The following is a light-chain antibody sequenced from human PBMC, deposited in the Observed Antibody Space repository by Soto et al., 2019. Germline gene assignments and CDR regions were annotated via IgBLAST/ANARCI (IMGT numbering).Light chain of an antibody. CDR2: GAS. J-gene: IGKJ1*01. CDR1: QSISSGY. Sequence: EIVLTRSPGTLSLSPGERATLSCRASQSISSGYLAWYQQKPGQAPRLLIYGASSRATGIPDRFSGSGSETDFTLTISRLEPEDFAVYYCQRYGTSLTWTFGQGTKVDIK. CDR3: QRYGTSLTWT. V-gene: IGKV3-20*01.